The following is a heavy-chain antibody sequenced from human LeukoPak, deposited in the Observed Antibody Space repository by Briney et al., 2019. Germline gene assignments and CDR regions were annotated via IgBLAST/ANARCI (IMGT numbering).Heavy chain of an antibody. Sequence: SETLSLTCTVSGCSISSYYWSWIRQPPGKGLEWIGYIYYSGSTNYNPSLKSRVTISVDTSKNQFSLKLSSVTAADTAVYYCARGGGVTMVRGVQNAFDIWGQGTMVTVSS. CDR1: GCSISSYY. CDR3: ARGGGVTMVRGVQNAFDI. J-gene: IGHJ3*02. CDR2: IYYSGST. D-gene: IGHD3-10*01. V-gene: IGHV4-59*01.